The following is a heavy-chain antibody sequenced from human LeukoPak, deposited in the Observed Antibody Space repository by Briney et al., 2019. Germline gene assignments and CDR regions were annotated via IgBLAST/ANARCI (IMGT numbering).Heavy chain of an antibody. D-gene: IGHD3-22*01. CDR2: IRYAGSNK. J-gene: IGHJ3*02. V-gene: IGHV3-30*02. CDR1: GFSFSSYG. CDR3: ARGDYYDSSGYFIDAFDI. Sequence: GGSLRLSCAASGFSFSSYGMYWVRQAPGKGLEWVAFIRYAGSNKYYADSVKGRFTISRDNSKNTLYLQMNSLRAEDTAVYYCARGDYYDSSGYFIDAFDIWGQGTVVTVSS.